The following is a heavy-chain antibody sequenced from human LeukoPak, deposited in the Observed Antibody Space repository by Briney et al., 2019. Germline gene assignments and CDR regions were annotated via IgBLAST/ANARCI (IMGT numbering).Heavy chain of an antibody. CDR1: GYTFTGYY. J-gene: IGHJ6*02. Sequence: ASVKVSCKASGYTFTGYYMHWVRQAPGQGLEWMGWINPNSGGTNYAQKFQGRVTMTRDTSTSTVYMELSSLRSEDTAVYYCARRGHGDYDYYGMDVWGQGTTVTVSS. D-gene: IGHD4-17*01. CDR3: ARRGHGDYDYYGMDV. V-gene: IGHV1-2*02. CDR2: INPNSGGT.